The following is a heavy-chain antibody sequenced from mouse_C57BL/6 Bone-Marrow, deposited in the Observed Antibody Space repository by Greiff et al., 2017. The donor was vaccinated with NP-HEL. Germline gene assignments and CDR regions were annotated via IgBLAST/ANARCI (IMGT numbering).Heavy chain of an antibody. CDR1: GYTFTSYW. CDR2: IHPSGSDT. D-gene: IGHD2-3*01. Sequence: QVQLQQPGAELVKPGASVKVSCKASGYTFTSYWMHWVKQRPGQGLEWIGRIHPSGSDTNYNQKFKGKATLTVDKSSSTAYMQLSSLTSEDSAVYYCARSLYDGVYYFDDWGQGTTLTVSS. J-gene: IGHJ2*01. CDR3: ARSLYDGVYYFDD. V-gene: IGHV1-74*01.